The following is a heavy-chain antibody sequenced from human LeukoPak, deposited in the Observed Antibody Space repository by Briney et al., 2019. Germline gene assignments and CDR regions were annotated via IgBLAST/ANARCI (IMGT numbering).Heavy chain of an antibody. Sequence: ASVKVSCKASGYTFTNYGVSWVRQAPGQGLEWMGGIIPIFGTVNYAQKFQGRVTITADKSTSTAYMELSSLRSEDTAVYYCARSLFRFLEWSYRSYYYYYMDVWGKGTTVTVSS. J-gene: IGHJ6*03. CDR3: ARSLFRFLEWSYRSYYYYYMDV. CDR2: IIPIFGTV. V-gene: IGHV1-69*06. D-gene: IGHD3-3*01. CDR1: GYTFTNYG.